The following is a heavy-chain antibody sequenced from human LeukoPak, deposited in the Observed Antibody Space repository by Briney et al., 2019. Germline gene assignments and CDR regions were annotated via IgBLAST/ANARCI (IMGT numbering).Heavy chain of an antibody. CDR1: GGSFSGYY. J-gene: IGHJ5*02. CDR3: ARGHCSSTSCYPYNWFDP. Sequence: SETLSLTCAVYGGSFSGYYWSWIRQPPGKGLEWIGEINHSGSTYYNPSLKSRVTISVDRSKNQFSLKLSSVTAADTAVYYCARGHCSSTSCYPYNWFDPWGQGTLVTVSS. D-gene: IGHD2-2*01. V-gene: IGHV4-34*01. CDR2: INHSGST.